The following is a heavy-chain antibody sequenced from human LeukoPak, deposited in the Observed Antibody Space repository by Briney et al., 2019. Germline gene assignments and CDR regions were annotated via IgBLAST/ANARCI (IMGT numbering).Heavy chain of an antibody. V-gene: IGHV6-1*01. CDR2: TYYRSKWYS. D-gene: IGHD3-10*01. Sequence: SQTLSLTCAISGDSVSGNSAVWSWIRQSPSRGLEWLGRTYYRSKWYSDYAVSVKSRITINADTSKNQFSLQLNSVTPEDTAAYYCVSGSFFGSWGQGTLVIVSS. CDR1: GDSVSGNSAV. CDR3: VSGSFFGS. J-gene: IGHJ5*01.